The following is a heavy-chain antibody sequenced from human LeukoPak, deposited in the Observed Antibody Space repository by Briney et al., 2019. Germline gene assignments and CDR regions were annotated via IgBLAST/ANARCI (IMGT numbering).Heavy chain of an antibody. Sequence: PGGSLRLSCAASGFTFSSYSMNWVRQAPGKGLVWVSSISSSSSYIYYADSVKGRFTISRDNAKNSLYLQMNSLRAEDTAVYYCARDEGDPGYYSSSSYYYYYGMDVWGQGTTVTVSS. CDR3: ARDEGDPGYYSSSSYYYYYGMDV. J-gene: IGHJ6*02. CDR1: GFTFSSYS. D-gene: IGHD6-6*01. CDR2: ISSSSSYI. V-gene: IGHV3-21*01.